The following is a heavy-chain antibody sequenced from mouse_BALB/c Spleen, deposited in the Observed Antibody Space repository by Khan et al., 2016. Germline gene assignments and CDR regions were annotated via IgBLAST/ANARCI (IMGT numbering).Heavy chain of an antibody. CDR3: ARHGTMTYTMDY. Sequence: QVQLKESGPGLVAPSQRLSITCTISGFSLTSYGIHWVRQPPGKGLEWLVVIWSDGSTTYNSALKSRLSLSKDNSKRQVYVEVNSLRSDDTAMDYCARHGTMTYTMDYWGQGTSVTVSS. CDR1: GFSLTSYG. D-gene: IGHD2-4*01. CDR2: IWSDGST. V-gene: IGHV2-6-1*01. J-gene: IGHJ4*01.